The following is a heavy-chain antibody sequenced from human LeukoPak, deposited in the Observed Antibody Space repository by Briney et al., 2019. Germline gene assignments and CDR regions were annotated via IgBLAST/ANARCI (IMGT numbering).Heavy chain of an antibody. D-gene: IGHD2-15*01. CDR3: ASGWGMAV. V-gene: IGHV3-23*01. CDR2: ISGPGVYT. Sequence: GGSLRLSCAASGFSFSSYEMNWVRQAQEKGLEWVSSISGPGVYTNYADSVKGRFTITRDNSRNTVYLQMNALRAEDTAVYYCASGWGMAVGGQGTTVTVSS. CDR1: GFSFSSYE. J-gene: IGHJ6*02.